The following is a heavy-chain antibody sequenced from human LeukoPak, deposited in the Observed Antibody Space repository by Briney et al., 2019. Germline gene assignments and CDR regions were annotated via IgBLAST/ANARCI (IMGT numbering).Heavy chain of an antibody. CDR2: ISSSSSYI. Sequence: PGGSLRLSCAASGFTFSSYEMNWVRQAPGKGLEWVSSISSSSSYIYYADSVKGRFTISRDNAKNSLYLQMNSLRAEDTAVYYCARVYCSGGSCLDAFDIWGQGTMVTVSS. V-gene: IGHV3-21*01. J-gene: IGHJ3*02. CDR1: GFTFSSYE. D-gene: IGHD2-15*01. CDR3: ARVYCSGGSCLDAFDI.